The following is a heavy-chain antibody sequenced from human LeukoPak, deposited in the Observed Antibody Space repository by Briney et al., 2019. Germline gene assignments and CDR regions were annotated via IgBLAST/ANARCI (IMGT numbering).Heavy chain of an antibody. CDR3: ERDGSPGH. D-gene: IGHD2-8*02. J-gene: IGHJ4*02. V-gene: IGHV4-38-2*02. CDR1: GYSISSGYY. CDR2: IYHSGST. Sequence: SETLSLTCTVSGYSISSGYYWGWIRQPPGKGLEWIGSIYHSGSTYYNPSLKSRVTISVDTSKNQFSLKLSSVTAADTAVYYCERDGSPGHWGQGTLVTVSS.